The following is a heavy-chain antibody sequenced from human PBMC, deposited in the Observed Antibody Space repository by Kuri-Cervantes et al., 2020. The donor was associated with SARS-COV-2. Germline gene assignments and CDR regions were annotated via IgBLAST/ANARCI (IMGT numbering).Heavy chain of an antibody. CDR3: ARSRGWETTSYIDY. D-gene: IGHD1-26*01. J-gene: IGHJ4*02. CDR1: GFTFSSYA. V-gene: IGHV3-21*01. Sequence: GESLKISCAASGFTFSSYAMHWVRQAPGKGLEWVSSISSSSSYIYYADSVKGRFTISRDNAKNSLYLQMNSLRAEDTAVYYCARSRGWETTSYIDYWGQGTLVTVSS. CDR2: ISSSSSYI.